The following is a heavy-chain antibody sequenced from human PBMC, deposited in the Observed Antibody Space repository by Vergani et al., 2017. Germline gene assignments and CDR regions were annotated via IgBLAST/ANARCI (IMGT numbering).Heavy chain of an antibody. J-gene: IGHJ4*02. D-gene: IGHD3-10*01. V-gene: IGHV4-38-2*01. Sequence: QVQLHESGPGLVKPSETLSLICDVFDFISNGHYWAWIRQSPGQGLEWIGSIAQSGATYYKPSLKTRVTISVDTSKNQFFLKMSTVTAADTAVYYCARSRRYYGAGSPDYWGQGTLVTVSS. CDR1: DFISNGHY. CDR3: ARSRRYYGAGSPDY. CDR2: IAQSGAT.